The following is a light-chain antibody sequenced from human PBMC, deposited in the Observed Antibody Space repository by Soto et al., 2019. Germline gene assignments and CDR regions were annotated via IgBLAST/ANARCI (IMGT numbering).Light chain of an antibody. Sequence: DIVMTQSPLSLPVTPGEPASISFSSRQSLLHSNGYNYLDWYLQKPGQSPQLLIYLGSNRASGVPDRYSASGSGTDFTLTISSLEPEDSAVYYCQQRHMWPITFGQGTRLEIK. CDR2: LGS. J-gene: IGKJ5*01. CDR3: QQRHMWPIT. CDR1: QSLLHSNGYNY. V-gene: IGKV2-28*01.